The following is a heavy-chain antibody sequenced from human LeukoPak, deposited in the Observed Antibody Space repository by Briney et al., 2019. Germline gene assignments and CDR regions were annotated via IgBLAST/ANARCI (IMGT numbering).Heavy chain of an antibody. CDR2: INSYGSTT. CDR1: GFSFSSYW. D-gene: IGHD3-10*01. J-gene: IGHJ4*02. Sequence: TGGSLRLSCAASGFSFSSYWMHWVRQAPGKGLVWVSRINSYGSTTTYADSVKGRFTISRDNSENTLYVEMNSLRAEDTAIYYCAKSRSGSANWALRIFDNWGQGTLVSVSS. V-gene: IGHV3-74*01. CDR3: AKSRSGSANWALRIFDN.